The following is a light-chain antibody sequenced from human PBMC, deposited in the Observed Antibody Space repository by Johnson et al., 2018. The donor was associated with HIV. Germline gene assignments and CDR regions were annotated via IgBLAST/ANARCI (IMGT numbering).Light chain of an antibody. Sequence: QSVLTQPPSVSAAPGQKVTISCSGSSSNIGNNYVSWYQQLPGAAPKLLIFDNDKRPSGIPDRFSGSKSGTSATLGITGLQTGDEADYYCATLDRGLTIGGVFGTGTKFTVL. CDR3: ATLDRGLTIGGV. V-gene: IGLV1-51*01. CDR2: DND. CDR1: SSNIGNNY. J-gene: IGLJ1*01.